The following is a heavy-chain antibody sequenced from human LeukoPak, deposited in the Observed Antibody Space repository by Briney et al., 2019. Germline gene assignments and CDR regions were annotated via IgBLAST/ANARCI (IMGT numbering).Heavy chain of an antibody. Sequence: SETLSLTCTVSGGSISSYYWSWIRQPAGKGLEWIGRIYTSGSTNYNPSLKSRVAISVDTSKNQFSLKLSSVTAADTAVYYCARDRAVWYYYMDVWGKGTTVTVSS. D-gene: IGHD2-21*01. CDR1: GGSISSYY. CDR2: IYTSGST. J-gene: IGHJ6*03. CDR3: ARDRAVWYYYMDV. V-gene: IGHV4-4*07.